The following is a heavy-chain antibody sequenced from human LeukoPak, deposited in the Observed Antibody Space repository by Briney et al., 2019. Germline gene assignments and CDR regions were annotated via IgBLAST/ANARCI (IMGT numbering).Heavy chain of an antibody. CDR2: IYHSGST. Sequence: SETLSLTCTVSGGSISSYYWSWIRQPPGKGLEWIGYIYHSGSTYYNPSLKSRVTISVDRSKNQFSLKLSSVTAADTAVYYCARGRGYFDYWGQGTLVTVSS. V-gene: IGHV4-59*12. CDR1: GGSISSYY. CDR3: ARGRGYFDY. J-gene: IGHJ4*02.